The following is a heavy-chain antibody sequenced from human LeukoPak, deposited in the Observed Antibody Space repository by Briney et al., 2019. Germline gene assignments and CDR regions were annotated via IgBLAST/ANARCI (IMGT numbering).Heavy chain of an antibody. CDR1: GFPFSSSW. V-gene: IGHV3-7*01. CDR3: ARYGLTAALDF. CDR2: IKPDGSEK. J-gene: IGHJ4*02. Sequence: PGGSLSLSFAASGFPFSSSWMSWGRPAPGKGLEWVANIKPDGSEKSHVDSVKGRFTISRDNSKSSLSLQMNSLRAEDTAVYYCARYGLTAALDFWGQGTLVTVSS. D-gene: IGHD2-21*02.